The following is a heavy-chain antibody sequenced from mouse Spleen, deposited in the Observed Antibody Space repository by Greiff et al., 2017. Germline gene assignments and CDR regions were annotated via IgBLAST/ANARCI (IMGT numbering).Heavy chain of an antibody. V-gene: IGHV5-17*01. CDR2: ISSGSSTI. D-gene: IGHD2-4*01. CDR1: GFTFSDYG. Sequence: DVQLVESGGGLVKPGGSLKLSCAASGFTFSDYGMHWVRQAPEKGLEWVAYISSGSSTIYYADTVKGRFTISRDNAKNTLFLQMTSLRSEDTAMYYCARMITTGDYYAMDYWGQGTSVTVSS. J-gene: IGHJ4*01. CDR3: ARMITTGDYYAMDY.